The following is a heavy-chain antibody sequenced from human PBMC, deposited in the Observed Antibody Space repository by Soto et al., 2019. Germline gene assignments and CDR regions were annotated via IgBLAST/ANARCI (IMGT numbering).Heavy chain of an antibody. V-gene: IGHV1-18*01. D-gene: IGHD2-15*01. CDR1: GYTFTSYA. CDR2: INPYNGNT. J-gene: IGHJ5*02. CDR3: ARDRGYCSGGSCASDWFDP. Sequence: QVQLVQSGAEVKKPGASVKVSCKASGYTFTSYAITWVRQAPGQGLEWMGWINPYNGNTNYVQKLQGRVTMTTDTATSTAYMELRGRRSDDTAVYYCARDRGYCSGGSCASDWFDPWGQGTLVTVSS.